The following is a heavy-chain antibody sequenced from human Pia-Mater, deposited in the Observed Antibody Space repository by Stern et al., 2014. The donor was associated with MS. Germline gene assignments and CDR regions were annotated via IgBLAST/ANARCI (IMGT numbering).Heavy chain of an antibody. CDR1: GGSISSGGYF. Sequence: QVQLQESGPGLVKPSQTLSLTCTVSGGSISSGGYFWSWIRQHPGKGLEGIGFIYHSGRTYYNPSVKRRLTISVDTSKNQFSLNLSSVTAADTAVYYCARKGAIVPAAIENWFDSWGQGTLVTVSS. D-gene: IGHD2-2*01. CDR2: IYHSGRT. CDR3: ARKGAIVPAAIENWFDS. V-gene: IGHV4-31*03. J-gene: IGHJ5*01.